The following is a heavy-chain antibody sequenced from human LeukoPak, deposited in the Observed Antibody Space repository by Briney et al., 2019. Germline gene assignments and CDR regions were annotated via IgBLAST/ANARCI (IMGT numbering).Heavy chain of an antibody. CDR1: GFIFSSNW. CDR2: IKEDGTET. J-gene: IGHJ4*02. V-gene: IGHV3-7*03. CDR3: AKEGRSLQTY. D-gene: IGHD5-24*01. Sequence: QSGGSLRLSCAASGFIFSSNWMSWVRRAPGKGLEWVANIKEDGTETYYVDSGKGRFTISRDNAKDSLYLQMNSLRVEDTAVYYCAKEGRSLQTYWGQGTLVTVSS.